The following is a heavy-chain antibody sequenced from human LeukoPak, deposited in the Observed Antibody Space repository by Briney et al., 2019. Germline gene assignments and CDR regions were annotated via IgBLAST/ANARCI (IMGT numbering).Heavy chain of an antibody. D-gene: IGHD3-22*01. V-gene: IGHV3-21*01. CDR1: GFTFSRYS. CDR2: ISGSSSYK. J-gene: IGHJ4*02. Sequence: GGSLRLSCAASGFTFSRYSMNWVRQAPGKGLEWVSSISGSSSYKYYADSVKGRFTISRDNAKNSLYLQMNSLRAEDTAVYYCAREPYYYDSSGYSVDYWGQGTLVTVSS. CDR3: AREPYYYDSSGYSVDY.